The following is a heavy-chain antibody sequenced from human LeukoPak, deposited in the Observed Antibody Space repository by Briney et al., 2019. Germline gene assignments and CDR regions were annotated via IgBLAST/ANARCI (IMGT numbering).Heavy chain of an antibody. Sequence: GGSLRLSCAASGFTFSSYSMNWVRQAPGKGLEWVSSISSSSSYIYYADSVKGRFTISRDNAKNSLYLQMNSLRAEDTAVYYCARDRIAAAGTGANWFDPWGQGTLVNVSS. CDR1: GFTFSSYS. CDR3: ARDRIAAAGTGANWFDP. D-gene: IGHD6-13*01. J-gene: IGHJ5*02. V-gene: IGHV3-21*01. CDR2: ISSSSSYI.